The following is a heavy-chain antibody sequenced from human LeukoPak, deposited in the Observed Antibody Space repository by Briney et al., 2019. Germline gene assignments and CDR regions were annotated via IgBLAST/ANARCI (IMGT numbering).Heavy chain of an antibody. CDR1: GYTLTELS. Sequence: ASVKVSCTVSGYTLTELSMHWVRQAPGKGLEWMGGFDPEDGETIYAQKFQGRVTMTEDTSTDTAYMELSSLRSEDTAVYYCARVRWELLRWHYYFDYWGQGTLVTVSS. D-gene: IGHD1-26*01. V-gene: IGHV1-24*01. J-gene: IGHJ4*02. CDR3: ARVRWELLRWHYYFDY. CDR2: FDPEDGET.